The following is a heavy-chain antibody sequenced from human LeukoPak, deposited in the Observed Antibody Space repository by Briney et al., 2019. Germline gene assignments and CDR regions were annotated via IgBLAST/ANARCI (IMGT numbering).Heavy chain of an antibody. Sequence: SETLSLTCTVSGGSISSGGYYWSWIRQPPGKGLEWIGYIYHSGSSYYNPSLKSRVTISVDTSKNQFSLKLSSVTAADTAVYYCARAVESHAFDIWGQGTMVTVSS. CDR1: GGSISSGGYY. J-gene: IGHJ3*02. V-gene: IGHV4-30-2*01. CDR2: IYHSGSS. CDR3: ARAVESHAFDI.